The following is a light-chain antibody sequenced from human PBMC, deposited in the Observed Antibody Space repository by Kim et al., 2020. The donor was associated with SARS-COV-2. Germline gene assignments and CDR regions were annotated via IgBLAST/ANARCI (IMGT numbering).Light chain of an antibody. Sequence: ATINCKSSQSLFYNANNENYLAWYQQKPRQPPKLLFSWGSTRESGVPERFSGSESGTDFTLTISSLQAEDVAVYYCQQYYTTPLTFGGGTKVDIK. CDR3: QQYYTTPLT. V-gene: IGKV4-1*01. CDR2: WGS. CDR1: QSLFYNANNENY. J-gene: IGKJ4*01.